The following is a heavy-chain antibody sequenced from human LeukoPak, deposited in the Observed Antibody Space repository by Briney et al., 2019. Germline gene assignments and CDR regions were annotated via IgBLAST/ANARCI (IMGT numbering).Heavy chain of an antibody. CDR2: ISSSGSTI. CDR1: GFTFSDYY. J-gene: IGHJ6*03. Sequence: PGGSLRLSCAASGFTFSDYYMSWIRQAPGKGLEWVSYISSSGSTIYYADSVKGRFTISRDNAKNSLYLQMNSLRAEDTAVYYCARVGGLAARPINYYYYMDVWGKGTTVTVSS. D-gene: IGHD6-6*01. CDR3: ARVGGLAARPINYYYYMDV. V-gene: IGHV3-11*01.